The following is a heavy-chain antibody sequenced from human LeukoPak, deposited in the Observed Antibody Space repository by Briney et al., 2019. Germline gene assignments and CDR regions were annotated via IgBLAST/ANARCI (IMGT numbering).Heavy chain of an antibody. J-gene: IGHJ5*02. D-gene: IGHD2-2*02. CDR2: IYYSGST. CDR1: GDSISSSNDY. V-gene: IGHV4-39*07. Sequence: SETLSLTCTVSGDSISSSNDYWGWICQAPGKGLEWIGIIYYSGSTYYNPSLKSRVTISVDTSKNQFSLKLSSVTAADTAVYYCARAHEYQLLYWWFDPWGQGTLVTVSS. CDR3: ARAHEYQLLYWWFDP.